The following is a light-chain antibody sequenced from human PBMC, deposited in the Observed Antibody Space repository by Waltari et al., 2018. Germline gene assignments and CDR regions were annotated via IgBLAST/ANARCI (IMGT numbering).Light chain of an antibody. CDR2: RNN. CDR3: AAWDDSLSGFYV. J-gene: IGLJ1*01. V-gene: IGLV1-47*01. CDR1: SSNLGRNY. Sequence: QSVLTQPPSASGTPGQRVTISCSGSSSNLGRNYVYGSQQLPGTAPKLLIYRNNQWPSGVPDRFSGSKSGTSASLAISGLRSEDEADYYCAAWDDSLSGFYVFGTGTKVTVL.